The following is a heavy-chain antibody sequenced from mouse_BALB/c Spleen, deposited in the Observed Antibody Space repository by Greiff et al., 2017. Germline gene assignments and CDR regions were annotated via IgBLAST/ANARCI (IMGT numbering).Heavy chain of an antibody. CDR2: ILPGSGST. D-gene: IGHD2-14*01. CDR3: ARKKGWRVRQGGYAMDY. CDR1: GYTFSSYW. V-gene: IGHV1-9*01. Sequence: QVQLQQSGAELMKPGASVKISCKATGYTFSSYWIEWVKQRPGHGLEWIGEILPGSGSTNYNEKFKGKATFTADTSSNTAYMQLSSLTSEDSAVYYCARKKGWRVRQGGYAMDYWGQGTSVTVSS. J-gene: IGHJ4*01.